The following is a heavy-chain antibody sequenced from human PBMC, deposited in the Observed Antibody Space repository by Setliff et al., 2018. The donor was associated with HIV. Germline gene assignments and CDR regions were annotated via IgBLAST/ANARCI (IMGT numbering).Heavy chain of an antibody. V-gene: IGHV4-39*01. Sequence: SETLSLTCTVSGDSISSSTFYWVWIRQPPGKGLEWIGSIYYRGNTYYNPSLKSRVTISVDTSKNQFSLKLTSVTAADTAMYYCAVHYGAVKSVVTVVAKYFPHWGQGTLVTVSS. CDR1: GDSISSSTFY. CDR3: AVHYGAVKSVVTVVAKYFPH. D-gene: IGHD2-21*02. J-gene: IGHJ1*01. CDR2: IYYRGNT.